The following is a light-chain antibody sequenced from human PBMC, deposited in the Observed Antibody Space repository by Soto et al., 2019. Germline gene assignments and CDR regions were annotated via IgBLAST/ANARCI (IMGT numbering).Light chain of an antibody. Sequence: EIVLTPSPGTLSLSPGERATLSCRASQSVSSYLAWYQQTNGQPPRLLIYDASNRDTGIPARFSGSGSGTDFTLPISRLEPEDFSVYYCQQRSNWPLTFGGGTKVDIK. J-gene: IGKJ4*01. CDR1: QSVSSY. V-gene: IGKV3-11*01. CDR2: DAS. CDR3: QQRSNWPLT.